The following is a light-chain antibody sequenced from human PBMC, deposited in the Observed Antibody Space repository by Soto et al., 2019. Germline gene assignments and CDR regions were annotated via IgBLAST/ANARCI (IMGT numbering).Light chain of an antibody. J-gene: IGKJ1*01. CDR3: QQYNSYLWT. V-gene: IGKV1-5*01. CDR2: DAS. Sequence: DIQMTQSPSTLSASVGDRVTITCPASQSISSWLAWYQQKPGKAPKLLIYDASSLESGVPSRFSGSGSGTEFTLTISSLQPDDFATYYCQQYNSYLWTFGQGNKVEIK. CDR1: QSISSW.